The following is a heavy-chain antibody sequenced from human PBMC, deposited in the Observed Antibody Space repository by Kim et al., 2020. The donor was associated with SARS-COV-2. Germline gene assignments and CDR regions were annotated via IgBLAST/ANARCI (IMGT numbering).Heavy chain of an antibody. D-gene: IGHD4-17*01. V-gene: IGHV3-30*04. CDR2: ISYDGSNK. J-gene: IGHJ4*02. CDR1: GFTFSSYA. CDR3: ARDYTHDYGDYRAQGLDY. Sequence: GGSLRLSCAASGFTFSSYAMHWVRQAPGKGLEWVAVISYDGSNKYYADSVKGRFTISRDNSKNTLYLQMNSLRAEDTAVYYCARDYTHDYGDYRAQGLDYWGQGTLVTVSS.